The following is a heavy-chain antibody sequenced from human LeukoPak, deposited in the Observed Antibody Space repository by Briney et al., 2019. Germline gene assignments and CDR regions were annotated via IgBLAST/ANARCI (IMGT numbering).Heavy chain of an antibody. V-gene: IGHV4-59*01. Sequence: SETLSLTCTVSGGSISRYYWIWIRQPPGKGLEWIGYIYYSGSTNYNPSLKSRVTISVDTSKNQFSLKLSSVTAADTAVYYCARSGVRYSSSWYLVYWGQGTLVTVSS. D-gene: IGHD6-13*01. CDR3: ARSGVRYSSSWYLVY. CDR2: IYYSGST. CDR1: GGSISRYY. J-gene: IGHJ4*02.